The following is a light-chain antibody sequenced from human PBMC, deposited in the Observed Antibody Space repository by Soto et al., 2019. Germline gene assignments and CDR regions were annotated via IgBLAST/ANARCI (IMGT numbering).Light chain of an antibody. CDR3: SSYTSGSTLYV. CDR2: DVS. V-gene: IGLV2-14*03. CDR1: SGDVGGYNY. Sequence: QSALTQPASVSGSPGQSITISCTGTSGDVGGYNYVSWYQQHPGKAPKLMIYDVSNRPSGVSNRFSGSKSGNTASLTISGLQAEDEADYYCSSYTSGSTLYVFGSGTKLTVL. J-gene: IGLJ1*01.